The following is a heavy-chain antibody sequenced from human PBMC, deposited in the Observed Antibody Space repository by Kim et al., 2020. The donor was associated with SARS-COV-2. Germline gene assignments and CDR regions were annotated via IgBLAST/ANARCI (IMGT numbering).Heavy chain of an antibody. CDR3: ARGAGTTIWTPVNWFDP. V-gene: IGHV4-34*01. J-gene: IGHJ5*02. CDR2: INHSGST. Sequence: SETLSLTCAVYGGSFSGYYWSWIRQPPGKGLEWIGEINHSGSTNYNPSLKSRVTISVDTSKNQFSLKLSSVTAADTAVYYCARGAGTTIWTPVNWFDPWGQGTLVTVSS. D-gene: IGHD1-7*01. CDR1: GGSFSGYY.